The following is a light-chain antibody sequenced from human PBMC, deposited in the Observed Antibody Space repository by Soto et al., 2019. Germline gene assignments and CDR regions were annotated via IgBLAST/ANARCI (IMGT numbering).Light chain of an antibody. CDR1: QRISSW. CDR3: QQYKNYWT. Sequence: DIQMTQSPSTLSASVGDRVTITCRASQRISSWLAWYQQKPGKAPKVLIFDVSSLESGVPSRFSGSGSGTEFTLTISSLQPDDFATYYCQQYKNYWTFGQGTKVEIK. J-gene: IGKJ1*01. CDR2: DVS. V-gene: IGKV1-5*01.